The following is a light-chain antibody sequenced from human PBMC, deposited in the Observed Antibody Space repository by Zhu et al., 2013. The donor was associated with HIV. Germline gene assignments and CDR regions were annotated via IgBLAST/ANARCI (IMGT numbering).Light chain of an antibody. CDR1: QTISSSY. CDR3: EQFGTSPFT. J-gene: IGKJ3*01. V-gene: IGKV3-20*01. Sequence: EIVLTQSPGTLSLSPGERVTLPCRASQTISSSYLAWYQQKPGQAPRLLIYGASSRATGIPDRFSGSGSGTDFTLTISRLEAEDFAVYYCEQFGTSPFTFGPGTKVDIK. CDR2: GAS.